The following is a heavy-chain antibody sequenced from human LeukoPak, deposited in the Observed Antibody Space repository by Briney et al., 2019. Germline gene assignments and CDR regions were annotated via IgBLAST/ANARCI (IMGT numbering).Heavy chain of an antibody. CDR1: GYTFTSYD. Sequence: GASVKVSCKASGYTFTSYDINWVRQTTGQGLEWMGWMNPNSGNTGYAQKFQGRVTMTRNTSISTAYMELSSLRSEDTAVYYCARMGKTNDAFDIWGQGTMVTVSS. J-gene: IGHJ3*02. V-gene: IGHV1-8*01. D-gene: IGHD7-27*01. CDR2: MNPNSGNT. CDR3: ARMGKTNDAFDI.